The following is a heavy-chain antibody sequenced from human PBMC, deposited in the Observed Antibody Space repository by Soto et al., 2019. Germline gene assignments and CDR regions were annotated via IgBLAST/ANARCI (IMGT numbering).Heavy chain of an antibody. V-gene: IGHV3-66*01. CDR2: IYSGGST. CDR3: ARGPTQADFDY. CDR1: GFTVSSNY. Sequence: EVQLVESGGGLVQPGGSLRLSCAASGFTVSSNYMIWVRQAPGKGLEWVSVIYSGGSTYYADSVKGRFTISRDNSKNTVYLQMNSLRAEDTAVYYCARGPTQADFDYWGQGTLVTVSS. J-gene: IGHJ4*02.